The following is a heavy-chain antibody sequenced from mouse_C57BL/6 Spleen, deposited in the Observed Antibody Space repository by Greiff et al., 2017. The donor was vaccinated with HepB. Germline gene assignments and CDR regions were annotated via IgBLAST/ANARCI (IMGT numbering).Heavy chain of an antibody. D-gene: IGHD3-3*01. Sequence: VQLKESGPGLVKPSQSLSLTCSVTGYSITSGYYWNWIRQFPGNKLEWMGYISYDGSNNYNPSLKNRISITRDTSKNQFFLKLNSVTTEDTATYYCARGLGAWFAYWGQGTLVTVSA. CDR2: ISYDGSN. V-gene: IGHV3-6*01. J-gene: IGHJ3*01. CDR1: GYSITSGYY. CDR3: ARGLGAWFAY.